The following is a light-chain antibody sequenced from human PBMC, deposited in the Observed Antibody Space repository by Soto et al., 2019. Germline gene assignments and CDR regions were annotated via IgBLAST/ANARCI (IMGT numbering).Light chain of an antibody. CDR3: CSHEGSSSVV. V-gene: IGLV2-23*01. CDR2: EGS. Sequence: QSALTQPASVSGSPGQSITISCTGTSSDVGSYNLVSWYQQHPGKAPKLMIYEGSKRPSGVSNRFSGSKSGNTASLTISGLQAEDEADYYCCSHEGSSSVVFGGGTKVTVL. CDR1: SSDVGSYNL. J-gene: IGLJ2*01.